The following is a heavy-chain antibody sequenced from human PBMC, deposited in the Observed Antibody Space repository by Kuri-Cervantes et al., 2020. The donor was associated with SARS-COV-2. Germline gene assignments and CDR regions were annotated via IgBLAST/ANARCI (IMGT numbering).Heavy chain of an antibody. D-gene: IGHD3-22*01. J-gene: IGHJ4*02. V-gene: IGHV4-61*01. CDR1: GGSVSSGSHY. CDR2: IYYSGST. CDR3: AREDSSGYYFDY. Sequence: SETLSLTCIVSGGSVSSGSHYWSWIRQPPGKGLEWIGYIYYSGSTKYNPSLKSRVTISVDTSKNQFSLKLSSVTAADTAVYYCAREDSSGYYFDYWGQGTLVTVSS.